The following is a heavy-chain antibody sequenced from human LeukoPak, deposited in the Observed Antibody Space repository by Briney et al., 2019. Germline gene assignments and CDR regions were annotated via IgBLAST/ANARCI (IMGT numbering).Heavy chain of an antibody. V-gene: IGHV3-64D*06. CDR1: GFTFSSYA. CDR2: ISSNGGST. CDR3: VEEGGSTDYDFWSGYYEY. D-gene: IGHD3-3*01. J-gene: IGHJ4*02. Sequence: PGGSLRLSCSASGFTFSSYAMHWVRQAPGKGLEYVSAISSNGGSTYYADSVKGRFTISRDNSKNTLYLQMSSLRAEDTAVYYCVEEGGSTDYDFWSGYYEYWGQGTLVTVSS.